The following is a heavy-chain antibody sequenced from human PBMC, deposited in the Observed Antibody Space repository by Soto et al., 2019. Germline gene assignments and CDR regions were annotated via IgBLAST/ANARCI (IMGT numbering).Heavy chain of an antibody. D-gene: IGHD3-10*01. V-gene: IGHV3-49*03. CDR1: GFTFGDYA. CDR3: TTSLLWFGELLMIYGMDV. Sequence: EVQLVESGGGLIQPGRSLRLSCTGSGFTFGDYAMSWFRQAPGKGLEWVSFIRSKAYGGTTEYAASVKGRFTISRDDSKSIAYLQMNSLKTEDTAVYYCTTSLLWFGELLMIYGMDVWGQGTTVTVS. J-gene: IGHJ6*02. CDR2: IRSKAYGGTT.